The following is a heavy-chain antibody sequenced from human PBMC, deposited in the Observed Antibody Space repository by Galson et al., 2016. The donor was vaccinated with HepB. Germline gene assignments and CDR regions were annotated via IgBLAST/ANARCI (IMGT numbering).Heavy chain of an antibody. CDR1: DFSFGSYA. V-gene: IGHV3-23*01. J-gene: IGHJ4*02. CDR3: ARAAGGVMGSYYFDY. D-gene: IGHD3-16*01. CDR2: ITGGGDNT. Sequence: SLRLSCAASDFSFGSYAMTWVRQAPGMGLEWVSTITGGGDNTFYADSVKGRCSLSRDNSKNVLHLQITGLRAEDTAVYYCARAAGGVMGSYYFDYWGQRTLVTVSS.